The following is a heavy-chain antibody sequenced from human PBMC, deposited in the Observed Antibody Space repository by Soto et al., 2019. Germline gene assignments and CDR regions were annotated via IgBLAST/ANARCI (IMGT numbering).Heavy chain of an antibody. J-gene: IGHJ6*04. CDR2: INGGDDSK. Sequence: GSLRLSCAVSGFTFRSSPMSWVRRAPGKGLEWVSGINGGDDSKHYAESVRGRFTIIRDNSKNTLLLQMNSLRVEDTAVYYCARVWRQYLRTYYYCYGMDVWGKGSTVTVSS. CDR3: ARVWRQYLRTYYYCYGMDV. V-gene: IGHV3-23*01. CDR1: GFTFRSSP. D-gene: IGHD3-10*01.